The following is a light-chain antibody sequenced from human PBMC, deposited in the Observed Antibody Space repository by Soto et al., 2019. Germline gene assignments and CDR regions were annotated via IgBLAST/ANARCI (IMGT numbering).Light chain of an antibody. V-gene: IGKV3-20*01. CDR1: QSLSRNF. CDR3: QQYESAPIT. CDR2: RAS. Sequence: EIVLTQSPDTLSLSPGERVTLSCRASQSLSRNFLVWYQQKPGQAPRLLIYRASTRATGIPDRFTGSGSGTAFTLTISRLEPEDFAVYYCQQYESAPITFGGGAKVEIK. J-gene: IGKJ4*01.